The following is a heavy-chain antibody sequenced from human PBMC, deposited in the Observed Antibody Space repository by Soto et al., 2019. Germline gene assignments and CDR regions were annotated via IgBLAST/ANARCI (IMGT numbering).Heavy chain of an antibody. CDR1: GYTFTSYG. Sequence: ASVKISCKASGYTFTSYGISWVRQAPGQGLEWMGWISAYNGNTNYAQKLQGRVTMTTDTSTSTAYMELRSLRSEDTAVDYCARDLAVAGTGSNWFDRWGKGTLVTVS. CDR2: ISAYNGNT. V-gene: IGHV1-18*04. CDR3: ARDLAVAGTGSNWFDR. J-gene: IGHJ5*02. D-gene: IGHD6-19*01.